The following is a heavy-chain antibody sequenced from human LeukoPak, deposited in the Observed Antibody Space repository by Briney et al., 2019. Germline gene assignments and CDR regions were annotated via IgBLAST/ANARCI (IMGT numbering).Heavy chain of an antibody. V-gene: IGHV3-21*01. CDR2: ISSSSSYI. D-gene: IGHD6-19*01. Sequence: GGSLRLSCAASGFTFSSYSMNWVRQAPGKGLEWVSSISSSSSYIYYADSVKGRFTISRDNAENSLYLQMNSLRAEDTAVYYCARKVAVADTSDDAFDIWGQGTMVTVSS. CDR1: GFTFSSYS. J-gene: IGHJ3*02. CDR3: ARKVAVADTSDDAFDI.